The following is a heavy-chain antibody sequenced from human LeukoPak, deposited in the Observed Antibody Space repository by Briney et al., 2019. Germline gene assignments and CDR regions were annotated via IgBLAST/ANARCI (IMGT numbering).Heavy chain of an antibody. J-gene: IGHJ6*04. Sequence: GGSLRLSCAASGFTFSDYYMSWIRQAPGKGLEWVSYISSSGSTIYYADSVKGRFTISRDNAKNSLYLQMNSLRAEDTAVYYCATFQSLYCSSTSCYSTKVLDVWGKGTTVTVSS. V-gene: IGHV3-11*01. D-gene: IGHD2-2*01. CDR2: ISSSGSTI. CDR3: ATFQSLYCSSTSCYSTKVLDV. CDR1: GFTFSDYY.